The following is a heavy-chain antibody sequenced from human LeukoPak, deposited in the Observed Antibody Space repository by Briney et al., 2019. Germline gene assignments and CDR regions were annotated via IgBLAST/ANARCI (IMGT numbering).Heavy chain of an antibody. V-gene: IGHV1-46*01. J-gene: IGHJ4*02. D-gene: IGHD5-18*01. CDR2: INPSGGST. Sequence: ASVKVSCKASGYTFTNYYMHWVRQAPGQGLEWMGIINPSGGSTSYTQKFQGRVTMTRDTSTSTVYMELSSLRSEDTAVYYCARGRGHSYPDPESGAGFDYWGQGTLVTVSS. CDR1: GYTFTNYY. CDR3: ARGRGHSYPDPESGAGFDY.